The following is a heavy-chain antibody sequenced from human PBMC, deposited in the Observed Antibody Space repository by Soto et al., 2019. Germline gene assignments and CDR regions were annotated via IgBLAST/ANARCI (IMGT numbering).Heavy chain of an antibody. CDR2: INSDGSSA. CDR3: ARDLPTNGGGMDV. D-gene: IGHD2-8*01. CDR1: GFTFSSYW. V-gene: IGHV3-74*01. J-gene: IGHJ6*02. Sequence: PGGSLRLSCAASGFTFSSYWMHWVRQAPGKGLVWVSRINSDGSSATYADSVKGRFTVSRDNAKNTLYLQMNSLRAEDTAVYYCARDLPTNGGGMDVWGQGTTVTVSS.